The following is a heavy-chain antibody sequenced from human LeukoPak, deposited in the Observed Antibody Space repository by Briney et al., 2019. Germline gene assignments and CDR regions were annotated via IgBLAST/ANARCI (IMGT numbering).Heavy chain of an antibody. Sequence: PSETLSLTCTVSGGSISTYYWSWIRQPPGKGLELIGYLYYSGSTNYNPSLKSRVTVSVDTSKDQFSLRLSSVTAADTAVYYCARPLAVAGGDAFDIWGQGKMVTVSS. V-gene: IGHV4-59*08. CDR3: ARPLAVAGGDAFDI. CDR2: LYYSGST. D-gene: IGHD6-19*01. CDR1: GGSISTYY. J-gene: IGHJ3*02.